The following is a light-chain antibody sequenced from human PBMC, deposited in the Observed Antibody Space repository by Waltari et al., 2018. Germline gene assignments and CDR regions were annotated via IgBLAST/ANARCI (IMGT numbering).Light chain of an antibody. V-gene: IGLV1-40*01. Sequence: QSVLTQAPSVSGAPGQRVTISCTGSSSNIGAGYDVHWYQQLPGTAPKLLIYGNNRRPAGVPGRLSGSKSGTSSSLAITGLQAEDEADYYCQSYDSSLSSYVFGTGTKVTVL. CDR3: QSYDSSLSSYV. CDR1: SSNIGAGYD. J-gene: IGLJ1*01. CDR2: GNN.